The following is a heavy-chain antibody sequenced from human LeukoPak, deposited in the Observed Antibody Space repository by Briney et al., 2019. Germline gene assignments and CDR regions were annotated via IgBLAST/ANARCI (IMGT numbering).Heavy chain of an antibody. CDR1: GGSISSSSYY. V-gene: IGHV4-39*01. D-gene: IGHD2-15*01. J-gene: IGHJ4*02. CDR2: IYYSGST. Sequence: SETLSLTCTVSGGSISSSSYYWGWIRQPPGKGLEWIGSIYYSGSTYYNPSLKSRVTISVDTSKSQFSLKLSSVTAADTAVYYCARLQGYCSGGSCYGVDYWGQGTLVTVSS. CDR3: ARLQGYCSGGSCYGVDY.